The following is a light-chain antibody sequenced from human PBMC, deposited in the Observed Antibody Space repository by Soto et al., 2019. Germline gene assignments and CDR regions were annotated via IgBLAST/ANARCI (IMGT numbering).Light chain of an antibody. CDR3: SSYTTSSTLV. Sequence: ALTQPASVSGSPGQSITISCTGTSSDVGAYNYVSWYQQRPGKAPQLMIYGVSYRPSGISNRFSGSKSDNTASLTISGLQAEDEADYYCSSYTTSSTLVFGTGTKVTAL. J-gene: IGLJ1*01. V-gene: IGLV2-14*01. CDR2: GVS. CDR1: SSDVGAYNY.